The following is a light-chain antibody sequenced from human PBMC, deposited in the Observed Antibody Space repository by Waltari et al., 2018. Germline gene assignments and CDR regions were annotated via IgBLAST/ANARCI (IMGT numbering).Light chain of an antibody. J-gene: IGLJ2*01. V-gene: IGLV1-47*01. CDR2: MNN. CDR1: SSNIGSNY. Sequence: QSVLTQPPSASGTPGQRVTISCSGSSSNIGSNYVFWYQHLPGTAPKLLMYMNNQRPSGVPDLFSGSKSGTSASLAISGLRSDDEADYYCAAWDDSLSAVVFGGGTKLTVL. CDR3: AAWDDSLSAVV.